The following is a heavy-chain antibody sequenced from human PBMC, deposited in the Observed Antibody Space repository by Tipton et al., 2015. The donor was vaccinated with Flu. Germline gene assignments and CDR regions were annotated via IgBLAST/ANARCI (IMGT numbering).Heavy chain of an antibody. CDR3: ARAESSVWAGYYYGLDV. V-gene: IGHV4-61*02. D-gene: IGHD6-19*01. CDR2: IHTSGTT. Sequence: TLSLTCTVSGDSITSGNYFWNWIRQPAGKGLEWIGRIHTSGTTYYKPPLKSRVTISMDTSKNQFSLQVRSVTAADTAVYFCARAESSVWAGYYYGLDVWGQGTTVTVSS. J-gene: IGHJ6*02. CDR1: GDSITSGNYF.